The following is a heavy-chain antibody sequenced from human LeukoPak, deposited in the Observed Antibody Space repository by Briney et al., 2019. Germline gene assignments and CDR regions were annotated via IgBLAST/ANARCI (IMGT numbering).Heavy chain of an antibody. CDR2: ISDTGSTI. V-gene: IGHV3-48*03. CDR3: ARALTAMDYFDY. D-gene: IGHD5-18*01. Sequence: GGSLRLSCAASGFTFSSYELNWVRQAPGKGLEWVSYISDTGSTIYYADSVEGRFTISRDNAKNSLYLQMNSLRAEDTAVYYCARALTAMDYFDYWGQGTLVTVSS. CDR1: GFTFSSYE. J-gene: IGHJ4*02.